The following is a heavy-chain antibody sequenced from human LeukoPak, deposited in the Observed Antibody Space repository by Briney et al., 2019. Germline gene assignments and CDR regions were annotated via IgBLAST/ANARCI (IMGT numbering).Heavy chain of an antibody. V-gene: IGHV3-30-3*01. CDR3: AREPVGAYYYYGMDV. CDR2: ISYDGSNK. Sequence: PGGSLRLSCAASGLTFSSYAMHWVRQAPGKGLEWVAVISYDGSNKYYADSVRGRFTISRDNSKNTLYLQMNSLRAEDTAVYYCAREPVGAYYYYGMDVWGQGTTVTVSS. D-gene: IGHD1-26*01. J-gene: IGHJ6*02. CDR1: GLTFSSYA.